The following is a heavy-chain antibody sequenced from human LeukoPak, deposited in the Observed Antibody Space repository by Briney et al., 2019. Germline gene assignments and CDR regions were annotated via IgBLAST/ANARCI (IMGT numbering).Heavy chain of an antibody. CDR2: IYYSGST. V-gene: IGHV4-39*01. CDR3: ARFLRGYSGYDPYNWFDP. D-gene: IGHD5-12*01. CDR1: GGSISGSSYY. Sequence: SETLSLTCTVSGGSISGSSYYWGWIRQPPGKGLEWIGSIYYSGSTYYNPSLKSRVTISVDTSKNQFSLKLSSVTAADTAVYYCARFLRGYSGYDPYNWFDPWGQGTLVTVSS. J-gene: IGHJ5*02.